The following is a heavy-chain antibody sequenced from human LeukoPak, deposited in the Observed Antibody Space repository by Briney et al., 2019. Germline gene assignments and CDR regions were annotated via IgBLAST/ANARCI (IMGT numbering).Heavy chain of an antibody. Sequence: ASVKVSCKTSGYTFTSYDINWVRQATGQGLEWMGWMNPNSGNTGYAQKFQGRVTMTRNTSINTAYMELSSLRSEDTAVYYCAKSVGIVATGNDAFDIWGQGTMVTVSS. CDR1: GYTFTSYD. CDR3: AKSVGIVATGNDAFDI. D-gene: IGHD5-12*01. V-gene: IGHV1-8*01. CDR2: MNPNSGNT. J-gene: IGHJ3*02.